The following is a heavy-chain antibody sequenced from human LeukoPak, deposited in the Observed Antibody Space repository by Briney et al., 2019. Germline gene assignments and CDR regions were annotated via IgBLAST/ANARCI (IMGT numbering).Heavy chain of an antibody. CDR1: GFTFSSYS. D-gene: IGHD1-26*01. CDR3: ARRVGAPVNWFDP. V-gene: IGHV3-21*01. Sequence: PGGSLRLSCAASGFTFSSYSMNWVRQAPGKGLEWVSSISSSSSYIYYADSVKGRFTISRDNAKNSLYLQMNSLRAEDTAVYYCARRVGAPVNWFDPWGQGTLVTVSS. J-gene: IGHJ5*02. CDR2: ISSSSSYI.